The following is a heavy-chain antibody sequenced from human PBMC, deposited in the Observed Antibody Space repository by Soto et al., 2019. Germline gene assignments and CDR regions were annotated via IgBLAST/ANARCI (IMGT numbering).Heavy chain of an antibody. D-gene: IGHD2-2*01. CDR3: ARGRVVVAAAFIFSCLDP. V-gene: IGHV4-30-2*01. J-gene: IGHJ5*02. Sequence: SETRSLTCATSGAPITWGDYCWNWILHPPGKGLEWIGYIFHGGSTYYNPSLRSRVTISVDRSRTQFSLKMSSVTAADTAVYYCARGRVVVAAAFIFSCLDPWGQGDRITVSS. CDR2: IFHGGST. CDR1: GAPITWGDYC.